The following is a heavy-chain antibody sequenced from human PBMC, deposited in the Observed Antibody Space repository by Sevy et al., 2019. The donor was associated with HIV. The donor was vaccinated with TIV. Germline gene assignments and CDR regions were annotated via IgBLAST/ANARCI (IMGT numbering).Heavy chain of an antibody. CDR2: VESGGST. CDR1: GFIFSNNA. CDR3: ATGDTAMITDLDY. J-gene: IGHJ4*02. Sequence: GGSLRLSCGASGFIFSNNAMNWVRQAPGKGPEWVSGVESGGSTYYADSVKGRFTISRENSKNMLFLQMSSLRAEDTAIYYCATGDTAMITDLDYWGLGTLVTASS. D-gene: IGHD5-18*01. V-gene: IGHV3-23*01.